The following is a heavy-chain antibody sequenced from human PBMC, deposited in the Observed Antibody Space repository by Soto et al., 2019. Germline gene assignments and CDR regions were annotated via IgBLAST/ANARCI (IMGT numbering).Heavy chain of an antibody. CDR1: GFTFSSYS. D-gene: IGHD6-19*01. CDR3: ARDGQWGGDYYYYYGMDV. Sequence: EVQLVESGGGLVKPGGSLRLSCAASGFTFSSYSMNWVRQAPGKGLEWVSSISSSSSYIYYADSVKGRFTISRDNAKNSLDLQMNSLRAEDTAVYYCARDGQWGGDYYYYYGMDVWGQGTTVTVSS. CDR2: ISSSSSYI. J-gene: IGHJ6*02. V-gene: IGHV3-21*01.